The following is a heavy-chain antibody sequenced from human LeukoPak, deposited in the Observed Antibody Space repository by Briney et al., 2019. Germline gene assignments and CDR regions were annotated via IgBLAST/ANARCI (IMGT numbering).Heavy chain of an antibody. D-gene: IGHD2-2*01. J-gene: IGHJ5*02. CDR3: ARAGAVVPAAILDA. Sequence: ASVKVSCKPSGYTFTSYGISWVRQAPGQGLEWMGWISAYNGNTNYAQKLQGRVTMTTDTSTSTAYMELRSLRSDDTAVYYCARAGAVVPAAILDAWGQGTLVTVSS. CDR2: ISAYNGNT. CDR1: GYTFTSYG. V-gene: IGHV1-18*01.